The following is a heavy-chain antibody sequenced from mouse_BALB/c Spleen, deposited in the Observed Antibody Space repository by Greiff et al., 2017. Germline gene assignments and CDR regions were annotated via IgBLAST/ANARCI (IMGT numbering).Heavy chain of an antibody. CDR3: ARRVYYYGDWYFDV. D-gene: IGHD1-1*01. CDR2: ISYSGST. V-gene: IGHV3-2*02. Sequence: EVKLMESGPGLVKPSQSLSLTCTVTGYSITSDYAWNWIRQFPGNKLEWMGYISYSGSTSYNPSLKSRISITRDTSKNQFFLQLNSVTTEDTATYYCARRVYYYGDWYFDVWGAGTTVTVSS. CDR1: GYSITSDYA. J-gene: IGHJ1*01.